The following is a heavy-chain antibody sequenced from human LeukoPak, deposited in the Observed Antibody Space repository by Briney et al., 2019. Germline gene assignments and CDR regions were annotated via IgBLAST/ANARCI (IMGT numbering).Heavy chain of an antibody. V-gene: IGHV4-30-4*08. CDR1: GGSISGGAYY. J-gene: IGHJ4*02. CDR3: ARYCSSTSCYYFDY. CDR2: ISYSGST. D-gene: IGHD2-2*01. Sequence: SQTLSLTCTVSGGSISGGAYYWSWIRQPPGKGLEWIGYISYSGSTYYNPSLKSRVTISVDTSKNQFSLKLSSVTAADTAVYFCARYCSSTSCYYFDYWGQGTLVTVSS.